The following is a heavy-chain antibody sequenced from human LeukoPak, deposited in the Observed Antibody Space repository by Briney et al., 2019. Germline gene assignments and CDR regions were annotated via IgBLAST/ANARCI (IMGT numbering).Heavy chain of an antibody. V-gene: IGHV4-61*01. CDR2: IYYSGST. D-gene: IGHD5/OR15-5a*01. CDR3: ARDRPAGSTNWFDP. J-gene: IGHJ5*02. Sequence: PSETLSLTCTVSGGSISSSSYYWSWIRQPPGKGLEWIGYIYYSGSTNYNPSLKSRVTISVDTSKNQFSLKLSSVTAADTAVYYCARDRPAGSTNWFDPWGQGTLVTVSS. CDR1: GGSISSSSYY.